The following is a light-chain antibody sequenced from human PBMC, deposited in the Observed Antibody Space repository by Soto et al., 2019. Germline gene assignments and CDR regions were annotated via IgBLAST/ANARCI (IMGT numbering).Light chain of an antibody. CDR1: QTISSW. CDR2: KAS. Sequence: DIQMTQSPSTLSGSVGDRVAMTWRASQTISSWLAWYQQKPGKAPKLLIYKASALESGVPSRFSGSGSGTEFTLTISSLEPEDFATYYCQHYNTYPWTFGQGTKVDIK. V-gene: IGKV1-5*03. J-gene: IGKJ1*01. CDR3: QHYNTYPWT.